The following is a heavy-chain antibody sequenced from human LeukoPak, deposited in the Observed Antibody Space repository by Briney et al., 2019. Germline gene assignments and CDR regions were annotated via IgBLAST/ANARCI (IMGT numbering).Heavy chain of an antibody. V-gene: IGHV3-30*02. CDR3: AKSPLHSAAAGTLVIDY. CDR2: IRYDGSNK. CDR1: GFTFSSYG. D-gene: IGHD6-13*01. Sequence: PGGSLRLSCAASGFTFSSYGMHWVRQAPGKGLEGVAFIRYDGSNKYYADSVKGRFTISRDNSKNTLYLQMNSLRADDTAVYYCAKSPLHSAAAGTLVIDYWGQGTLVTVSS. J-gene: IGHJ4*02.